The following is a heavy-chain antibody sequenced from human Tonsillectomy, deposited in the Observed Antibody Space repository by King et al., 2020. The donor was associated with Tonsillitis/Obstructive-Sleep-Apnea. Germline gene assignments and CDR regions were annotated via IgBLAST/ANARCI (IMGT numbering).Heavy chain of an antibody. Sequence: VQLVESGAEVKKPGSSVKVSCKASGGTFSSYAIGWVRQAPGQGLEWMGGIIPMFGTANYAQNFQGRVTISADESTSTAYMELRSLRSEDTAMYYCTIFISGYYDESATRRDAFDIWGQGTMVTVSS. CDR2: IIPMFGTA. D-gene: IGHD3-22*01. CDR1: GGTFSSYA. CDR3: TIFISGYYDESATRRDAFDI. J-gene: IGHJ3*02. V-gene: IGHV1-69*01.